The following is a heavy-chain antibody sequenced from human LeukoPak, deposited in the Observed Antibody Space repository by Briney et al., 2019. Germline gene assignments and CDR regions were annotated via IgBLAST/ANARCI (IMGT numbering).Heavy chain of an antibody. CDR1: GGSFSGYY. CDR3: ASSRRPALDY. CDR2: INHSGST. Sequence: SETLSLTCAVYGGSFSGYYWSWIRQPPGKGLEWIGEINHSGSTNYNPSLESRVTISVDTSKNQFSLKLSSVTAADTAVYYCASSRRPALDYWGQGTLVTVSS. V-gene: IGHV4-34*01. J-gene: IGHJ4*02. D-gene: IGHD1-1*01.